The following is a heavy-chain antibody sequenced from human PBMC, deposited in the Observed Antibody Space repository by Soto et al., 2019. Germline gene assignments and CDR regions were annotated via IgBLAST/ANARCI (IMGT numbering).Heavy chain of an antibody. CDR3: ASVYYDSSGYHAFDI. CDR1: GGTFSSYA. D-gene: IGHD3-22*01. V-gene: IGHV1-69*06. Sequence: SVKVSCEASGGTFSSYAISWVRQAPVQGLEWMGGIIPIFGTANYAQKFQGRVTITADKSTSTAYMELSSLRSEDTAVYYCASVYYDSSGYHAFDIWGQGTMVTVSS. CDR2: IIPIFGTA. J-gene: IGHJ3*02.